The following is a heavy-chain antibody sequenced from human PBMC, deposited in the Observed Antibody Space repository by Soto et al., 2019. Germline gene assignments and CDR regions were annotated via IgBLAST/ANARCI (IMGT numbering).Heavy chain of an antibody. CDR2: ISADGGRQ. Sequence: QVQLVESGGGVVQPGRSLRLSCAASGFPFNTYSVHWVRQAPGKGLEWLAVISADGGRQYYADSVKGRFTISRDNSKYTPYLQMNSLRTEDTAVYYCARDPRQGYDTDYWYFDYWGQGTLVTVSS. CDR1: GFPFNTYS. CDR3: ARDPRQGYDTDYWYFDY. V-gene: IGHV3-30-3*01. J-gene: IGHJ4*02. D-gene: IGHD3-3*01.